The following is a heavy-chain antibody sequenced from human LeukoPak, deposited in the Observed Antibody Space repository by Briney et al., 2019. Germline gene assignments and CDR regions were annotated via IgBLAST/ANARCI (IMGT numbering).Heavy chain of an antibody. D-gene: IGHD4-23*01. CDR2: INHSGST. Sequence: TSETLSLTCAVYGGSFSGYYWSWIRQPPGKGLEWIGEINHSGSTNYNPSLKSRVTISLDTSKNQFSLKLSSVTAADTAVYYCARVDYGGDLDYWGQGTLITVSS. CDR3: ARVDYGGDLDY. CDR1: GGSFSGYY. J-gene: IGHJ4*02. V-gene: IGHV4-34*01.